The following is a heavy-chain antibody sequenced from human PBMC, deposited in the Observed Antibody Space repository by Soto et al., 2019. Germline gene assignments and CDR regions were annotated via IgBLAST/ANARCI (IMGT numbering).Heavy chain of an antibody. J-gene: IGHJ5*02. CDR1: GGSFSGYY. V-gene: IGHV4-34*01. CDR2: INHSGST. D-gene: IGHD3-22*01. Sequence: QVQLQQWGAGLLKPSETLSLTCAVYGGSFSGYYWSWLRQPPGKGLVWIGEINHSGSTNYNPSLKSRVTITVDTSKNQFSLKLRAVTAADTAVYYCARGGSITMIVVARGDWFDPWGQGTLVTVSS. CDR3: ARGGSITMIVVARGDWFDP.